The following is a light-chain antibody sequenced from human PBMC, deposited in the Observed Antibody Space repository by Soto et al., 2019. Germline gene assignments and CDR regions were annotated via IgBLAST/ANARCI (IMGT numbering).Light chain of an antibody. CDR1: QIITTY. V-gene: IGKV3-11*01. CDR3: QQRTNWPPWT. J-gene: IGKJ1*01. CDR2: DAS. Sequence: EIVLTQSPATLSLSPGERATLSRRFSQIITTYLAWYQQKPGQAPRLLIYDASMRATDIPARFSGSGSGTDFTLTITSLEPDDFAVYYCQQRTNWPPWTFGQGTKVDIK.